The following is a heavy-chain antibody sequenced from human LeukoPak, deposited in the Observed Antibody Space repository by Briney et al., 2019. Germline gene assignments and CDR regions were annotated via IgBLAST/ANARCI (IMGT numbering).Heavy chain of an antibody. Sequence: GASVQVSCKASGYSFSISGITWARQAPGQGLEYLGWISASDGTTNYAQKVQDRVTMTTDTSLSTAYLELRSLRSEDTAVYYCARCGAAVTTHFSHWGQGTLVTVSS. V-gene: IGHV1-18*01. CDR2: ISASDGTT. CDR3: ARCGAAVTTHFSH. D-gene: IGHD4-17*01. CDR1: GYSFSISG. J-gene: IGHJ4*02.